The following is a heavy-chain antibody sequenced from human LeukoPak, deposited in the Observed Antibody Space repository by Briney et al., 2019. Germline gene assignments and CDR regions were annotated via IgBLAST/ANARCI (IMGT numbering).Heavy chain of an antibody. CDR1: GFTFSSYA. CDR3: AGGSGWTSDY. J-gene: IGHJ4*02. Sequence: GGSLRLSCAASGFTFSSYAMSWVRQAPGKGLEWVSAISGSGGSTYYADSVKGRFTISRDNGKNLLHLQMNSLRAEDTAVYFCAGGSGWTSDYWGQGTLVTVSS. CDR2: ISGSGGST. D-gene: IGHD6-19*01. V-gene: IGHV3-23*01.